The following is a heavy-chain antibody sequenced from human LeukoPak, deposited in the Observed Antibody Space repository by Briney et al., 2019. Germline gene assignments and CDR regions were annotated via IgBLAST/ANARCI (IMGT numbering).Heavy chain of an antibody. V-gene: IGHV3-7*01. CDR3: ARDGEMPTIYFDY. J-gene: IGHJ4*02. Sequence: PGGSLRLSCAVSGFTFSSHWMSWVRQAPGKGLEWVANIKQGGSETYYVDSVKGRFTISRDNAKNSLFLQMNSLRAEDTAVYYCARDGEMPTIYFDYWGQGTLVTVSS. CDR2: IKQGGSET. D-gene: IGHD5-24*01. CDR1: GFTFSSHW.